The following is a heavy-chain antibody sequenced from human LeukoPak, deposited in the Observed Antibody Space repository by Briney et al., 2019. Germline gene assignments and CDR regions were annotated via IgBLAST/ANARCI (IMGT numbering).Heavy chain of an antibody. D-gene: IGHD5-12*01. J-gene: IGHJ4*02. V-gene: IGHV3-74*01. Sequence: GGSLRLSCAASGFTFISYWMHWVRQAPGKGLVWVSRINSDGSSTSYADSVKGRFTISRDNAKNTLYLQMNSLRAEDTAVYYCARENIVAYYFDYWGQGALVTVSS. CDR3: ARENIVAYYFDY. CDR1: GFTFISYW. CDR2: INSDGSST.